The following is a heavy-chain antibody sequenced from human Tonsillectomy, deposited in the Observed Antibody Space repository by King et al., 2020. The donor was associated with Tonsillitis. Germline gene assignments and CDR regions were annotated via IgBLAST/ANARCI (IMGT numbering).Heavy chain of an antibody. CDR3: ARGRGVVVVVPAIYTFDI. V-gene: IGHV4-34*01. CDR2: INHSGGT. J-gene: IGHJ3*02. D-gene: IGHD2-15*01. Sequence: VQLQQWGAGLLKPSETPSLTCAVYGGSFRSYYWSWIRQPPGKGLEWIGEINHSGGTNYNPSLKSRVTISVDMSKNQFSLNLTSVTAADTAVYYCARGRGVVVVVPAIYTFDIWGQGTMVTVSS. CDR1: GGSFRSYY.